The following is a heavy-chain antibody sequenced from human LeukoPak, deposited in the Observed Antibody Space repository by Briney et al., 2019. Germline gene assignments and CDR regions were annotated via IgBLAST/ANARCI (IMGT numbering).Heavy chain of an antibody. CDR1: GFTFSSYW. CDR3: ARPSYPHWYFDL. V-gene: IGHV3-74*01. J-gene: IGHJ2*01. Sequence: GGSLRLSCAASGFTFSSYWMHWVRQATGKGLVWVSRINSDGSTTTYADSVKGRFTISRDNANNTLYLQMNSLSAEDTAVYYCARPSYPHWYFDLWGRGTLVTVSS. CDR2: INSDGSTT.